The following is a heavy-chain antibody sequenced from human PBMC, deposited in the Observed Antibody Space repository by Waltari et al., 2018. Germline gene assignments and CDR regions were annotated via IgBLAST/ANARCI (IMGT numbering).Heavy chain of an antibody. Sequence: QLQLQESGPGLVKSSETLSLTCDVSGGSISRINYNWGWPRQTPGKGLEWIASIYYSGNTYYNPSLKSRVTISVDTSKNQFSLRLSSVTAADTAVYYCARTYSGDYEFWFDPWGQGTLVTVSS. CDR1: GGSISRINYN. CDR3: ARTYSGDYEFWFDP. J-gene: IGHJ5*02. V-gene: IGHV4-39*01. D-gene: IGHD1-26*01. CDR2: IYYSGNT.